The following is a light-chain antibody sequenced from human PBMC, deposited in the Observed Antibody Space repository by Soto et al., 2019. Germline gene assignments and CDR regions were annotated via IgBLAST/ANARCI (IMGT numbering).Light chain of an antibody. Sequence: EIVLTQSPGTLSLSPGERATFSCRASQSVSSSYLAWYQQKPGQAPRLLIYGASSRATGIPDRFSGSGSGTDFTLIISRLEPEDFAVYYCQQYGSSPRTFGQGTKVEIK. CDR2: GAS. CDR3: QQYGSSPRT. CDR1: QSVSSSY. V-gene: IGKV3-20*01. J-gene: IGKJ1*01.